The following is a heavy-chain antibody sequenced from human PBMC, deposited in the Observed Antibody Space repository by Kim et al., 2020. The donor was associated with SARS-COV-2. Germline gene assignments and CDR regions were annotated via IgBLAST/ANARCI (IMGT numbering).Heavy chain of an antibody. D-gene: IGHD6-6*01. CDR3: ARDGVAARIDDWFDP. Sequence: GGSLRLSCAASGFTFSSYWMSWVRQAPGKGLEWVANIKQDGSEKYYVDSVKGRFTISRDNAKNSLYLQMNSLRAEDTAVYYCARDGVAARIDDWFDPWGQGTLVTVSS. CDR2: IKQDGSEK. CDR1: GFTFSSYW. J-gene: IGHJ5*02. V-gene: IGHV3-7*01.